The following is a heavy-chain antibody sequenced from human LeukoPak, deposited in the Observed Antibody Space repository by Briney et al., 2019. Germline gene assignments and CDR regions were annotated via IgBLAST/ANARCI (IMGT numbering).Heavy chain of an antibody. CDR1: GFTFSSYW. CDR3: ARGERYFDWFGPPQDQYGMDV. CDR2: INSDGSST. Sequence: PGGSLRLSCAASGFTFSSYWMHWVRQAPGKGLVWVSRINSDGSSTSYADSVKGRFTISRDKAKNTLYLQMNSLRAEDTAVYYCARGERYFDWFGPPQDQYGMDVWGQGTTVTVSS. J-gene: IGHJ6*02. V-gene: IGHV3-74*01. D-gene: IGHD3-9*01.